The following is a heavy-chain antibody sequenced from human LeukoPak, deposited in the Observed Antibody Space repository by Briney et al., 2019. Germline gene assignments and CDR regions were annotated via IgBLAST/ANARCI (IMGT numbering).Heavy chain of an antibody. V-gene: IGHV3-23*01. CDR1: GITFSSYA. J-gene: IGHJ4*02. D-gene: IGHD3-16*02. CDR2: ISGSGGST. Sequence: GGSLRLSCAASGITFSSYAMRWARQAPGKGLEWVSGISGSGGSTHNADSVKGRFTISRDNSKNTLYLQMNSLRAEDTAIYYCAKGGHYDYVWGSYRLDYWGQGTLVTVSS. CDR3: AKGGHYDYVWGSYRLDY.